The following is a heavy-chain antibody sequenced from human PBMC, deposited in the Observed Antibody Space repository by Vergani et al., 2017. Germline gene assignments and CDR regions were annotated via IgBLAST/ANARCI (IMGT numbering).Heavy chain of an antibody. CDR1: GYTFTIYG. Sequence: QVQLVQSVAEVKKPGASVKVSCKASGYTFTIYGISWVRQAPGQGLEWMGWSSAYNGNTNYAQKLQGRVTMTTDTSTSTAYMELRSLRSDDTAVYYCARDSGLARLVTHTIDYWGQGTLVTVSS. CDR2: SSAYNGNT. V-gene: IGHV1-18*01. J-gene: IGHJ4*02. D-gene: IGHD3-9*01. CDR3: ARDSGLARLVTHTIDY.